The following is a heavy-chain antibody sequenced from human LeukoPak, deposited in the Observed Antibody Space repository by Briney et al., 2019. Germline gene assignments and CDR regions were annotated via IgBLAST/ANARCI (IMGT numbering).Heavy chain of an antibody. Sequence: PSETLSLTCTVSGYSISSGYYWDWIRQPPGKGLEWIGSIYHTGSTYYNPSLKSRVTISVDTSKNQFSLKLSSVTAADTAVYYCARGPLEYSSDGGDFDYWGQGTLVTVSS. D-gene: IGHD6-6*01. CDR2: IYHTGST. CDR3: ARGPLEYSSDGGDFDY. CDR1: GYSISSGYY. V-gene: IGHV4-38-2*02. J-gene: IGHJ4*02.